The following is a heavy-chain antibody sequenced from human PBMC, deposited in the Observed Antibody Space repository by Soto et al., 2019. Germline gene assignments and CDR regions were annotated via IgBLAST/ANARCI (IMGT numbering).Heavy chain of an antibody. CDR1: GGSISSYY. D-gene: IGHD4-17*01. V-gene: IGHV4-59*08. CDR2: IYYSGST. Sequence: SETLSLTCTVSGGSISSYYWSWIRQPPGKGLEWIGYIYYSGSTNHNPSLKSRVTISVDTSKNQFSLKLSSVTAADTAVYYCARHLATVTTGGFDCWGQGTLVTVSS. J-gene: IGHJ4*02. CDR3: ARHLATVTTGGFDC.